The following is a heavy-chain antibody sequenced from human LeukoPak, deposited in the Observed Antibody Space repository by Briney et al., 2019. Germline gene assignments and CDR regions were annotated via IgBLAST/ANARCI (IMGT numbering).Heavy chain of an antibody. CDR1: GFTFSNYW. D-gene: IGHD4-17*01. J-gene: IGHJ4*02. Sequence: GGSLRLSCAASGFTFSNYWMHWVRQAPGKGLEWVSRINPDGSSSNYADSVKGRFTMSRDNAKSMVYLQMDGLRAEGTAVFSCVRQAVSGDSGIAYWGRGVLVTVSS. V-gene: IGHV3-74*01. CDR3: VRQAVSGDSGIAY. CDR2: INPDGSSS.